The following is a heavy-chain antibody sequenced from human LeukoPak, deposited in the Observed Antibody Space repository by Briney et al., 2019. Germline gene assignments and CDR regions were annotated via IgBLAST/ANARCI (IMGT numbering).Heavy chain of an antibody. Sequence: PGGSLRLPCAASGFTFSSYAMSWVRQAPGKGLEWVSTISDSGGSTYYADSVKGRFTISRDNSKNTVYLQMNSLRDEDTAVYYCAKDQLKYQLGRELDYWGQGTLVTVSS. CDR1: GFTFSSYA. D-gene: IGHD2-2*01. J-gene: IGHJ4*02. CDR3: AKDQLKYQLGRELDY. CDR2: ISDSGGST. V-gene: IGHV3-23*01.